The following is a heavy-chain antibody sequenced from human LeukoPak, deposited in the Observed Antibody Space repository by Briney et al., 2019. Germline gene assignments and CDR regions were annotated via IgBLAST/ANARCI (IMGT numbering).Heavy chain of an antibody. J-gene: IGHJ4*02. CDR3: ATWDDSSGYVAAYYFDY. CDR1: GYTFTGYY. CDR2: INPNSGGT. D-gene: IGHD3-22*01. V-gene: IGHV1-2*02. Sequence: GASVKVSCKASGYTFTGYYMHWVRQAPGQGPEWMGWINPNSGGTNYAQKFQGRVTMTEDTSTDTAYMELSSLRSEDTAVYYCATWDDSSGYVAAYYFDYWGQGTLVTVSS.